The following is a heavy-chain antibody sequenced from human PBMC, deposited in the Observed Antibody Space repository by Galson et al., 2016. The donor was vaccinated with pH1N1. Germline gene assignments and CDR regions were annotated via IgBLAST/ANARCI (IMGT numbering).Heavy chain of an antibody. V-gene: IGHV4-30-4*01. CDR1: GGSISSSDYY. J-gene: IGHJ5*02. CDR3: ANLLYGDYSNWFDP. Sequence: TLSLTGTVSGGSISSSDYYWSWIRQPPGKGLEWIGYIYYSGSTYYNPSLKSRVTISVDTSKNQFSLKLSSVTAADTAVYYCANLLYGDYSNWFDPWGQGTLVTVSS. CDR2: IYYSGST. D-gene: IGHD4-17*01.